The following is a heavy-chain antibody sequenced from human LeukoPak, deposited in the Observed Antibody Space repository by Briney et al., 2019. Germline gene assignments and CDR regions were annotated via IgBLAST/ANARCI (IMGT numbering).Heavy chain of an antibody. CDR3: ARDGSSSWFGYNWFDP. CDR1: GFTFNTYT. CDR2: ISGSSGII. D-gene: IGHD6-13*01. V-gene: IGHV3-48*01. Sequence: GGSLRLSCAASGFTFNTYTMDWVRQAPGKGLEWVSYISGSSGIIDYADSVRGRFTISRDNAKNSLYLQMNSLRAEDTAVYYCARDGSSSWFGYNWFDPWGQGTLVTVSS. J-gene: IGHJ5*02.